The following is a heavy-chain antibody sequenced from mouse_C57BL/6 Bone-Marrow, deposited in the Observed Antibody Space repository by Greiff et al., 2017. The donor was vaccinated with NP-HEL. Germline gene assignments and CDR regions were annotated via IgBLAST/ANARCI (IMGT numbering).Heavy chain of an antibody. Sequence: VQLQQSGPELVKPGASVKISCKASGYSFTGYYMNWVKQSPEKSLEWIGEINPSTGGTTYNQKFKAKATLTVDKSSSTAYMQLKSLTSEDSAVYYCARCDGYYDFDYWGQGTTLTVSS. J-gene: IGHJ2*01. V-gene: IGHV1-42*01. CDR1: GYSFTGYY. D-gene: IGHD2-3*01. CDR3: ARCDGYYDFDY. CDR2: INPSTGGT.